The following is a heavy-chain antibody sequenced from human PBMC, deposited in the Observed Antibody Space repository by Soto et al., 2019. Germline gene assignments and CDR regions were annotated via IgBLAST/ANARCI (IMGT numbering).Heavy chain of an antibody. CDR2: IIPILGIA. CDR1: GGTFSSYT. Sequence: KGSQASVKVSCKASGGTFSSYTISWVRQAPGQGLEWMGRIIPILGIANYAQKFQGRVTITADKSTSTAYMELSSLRSEDTAVYYCARALRVPNYDILTGHYRGFDYWGQGTLVTVSS. J-gene: IGHJ4*02. V-gene: IGHV1-69*02. D-gene: IGHD3-9*01. CDR3: ARALRVPNYDILTGHYRGFDY.